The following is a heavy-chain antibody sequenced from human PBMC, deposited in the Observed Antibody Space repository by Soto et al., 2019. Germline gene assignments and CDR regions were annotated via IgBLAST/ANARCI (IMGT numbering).Heavy chain of an antibody. D-gene: IGHD2-15*01. CDR1: GYTFTNCY. CDR2: INPAGGSA. J-gene: IGHJ4*02. V-gene: IGHV1-46*01. Sequence: QVQLVQSGAEVKKPGASVKVSCKASGYTFTNCYMHWVRQAPGQGLEWMGIINPAGGSANYAQKFQASAHEPSGTATIPAYTNLGSLESADTSCYYWARANKDVRYWGQGTLVTVSS. CDR3: ARANKDVRY.